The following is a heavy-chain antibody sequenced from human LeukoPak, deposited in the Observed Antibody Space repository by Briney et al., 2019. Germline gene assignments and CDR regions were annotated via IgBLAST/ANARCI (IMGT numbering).Heavy chain of an antibody. D-gene: IGHD1-26*01. CDR2: IYYSGST. V-gene: IGHV4-59*01. CDR3: ARGYSGTYYFDY. J-gene: IGHJ4*02. CDR1: GGSMRSYY. Sequence: SETLSLTCTVSGGSMRSYYWSWIRQPPGEGLEWIGYIYYSGSTSYNPSLKSRVTISVDTSKNQFSLKLNSVTAADTAVYYCARGYSGTYYFDYWGQGTLVTVSS.